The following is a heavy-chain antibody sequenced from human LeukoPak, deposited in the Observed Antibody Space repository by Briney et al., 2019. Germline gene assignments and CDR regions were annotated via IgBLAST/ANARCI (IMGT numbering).Heavy chain of an antibody. J-gene: IGHJ4*02. D-gene: IGHD3-3*01. CDR3: ARTIFGVIFDY. CDR2: IKQDGSEK. CDR1: GFTFSSYW. Sequence: GGSLRLSCAASGFTFSSYWMSWVRQAPGKGLEWVANIKQDGSEKYYVDSVKGRFTISRENAKNSLYLQMNSLRAEDTAVYYCARTIFGVIFDYWGQGTLVTVSS. V-gene: IGHV3-7*01.